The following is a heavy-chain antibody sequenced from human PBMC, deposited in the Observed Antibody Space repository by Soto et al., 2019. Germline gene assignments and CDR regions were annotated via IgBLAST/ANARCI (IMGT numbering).Heavy chain of an antibody. Sequence: GGSLRLSCAASGFTVSSNYMSWVRQAPGKGLEWVSVIDSGGSTYYADSVKGRFTISRDNSKNTLYRQMNSLRADDTAVYYCARGTVGSGSYFDYWGQGTLVTVSS. CDR2: IDSGGST. D-gene: IGHD3-10*01. V-gene: IGHV3-66*01. J-gene: IGHJ4*02. CDR3: ARGTVGSGSYFDY. CDR1: GFTVSSNY.